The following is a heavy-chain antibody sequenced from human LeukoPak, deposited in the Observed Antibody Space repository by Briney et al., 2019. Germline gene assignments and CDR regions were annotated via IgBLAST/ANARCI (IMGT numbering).Heavy chain of an antibody. V-gene: IGHV4-34*01. CDR2: INHSGST. Sequence: SETLSLTCAVYGGSFSGYYWSWIRQPPGKGLEWIGEINHSGSTNYNPPLKSRVTISVDTSKNQFSLKLSSVTAADTAVYYCARAYGDPNYYYYYYMDVWGKGTTVTVSS. D-gene: IGHD4-17*01. CDR1: GGSFSGYY. J-gene: IGHJ6*03. CDR3: ARAYGDPNYYYYYYMDV.